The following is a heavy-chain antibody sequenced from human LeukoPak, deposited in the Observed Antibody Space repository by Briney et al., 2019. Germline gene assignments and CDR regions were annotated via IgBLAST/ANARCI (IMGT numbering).Heavy chain of an antibody. CDR2: ILPGDSDT. V-gene: IGHV5-51*01. D-gene: IGHD3-9*01. CDR3: ARQYYETLTGPNWFDA. CDR1: GYTFTSYW. J-gene: IGHJ5*02. Sequence: GESLKISCKGSGYTFTSYWIGWVRLMPGKGLEWMGIILPGDSDTRYSPSFKGQVTMSVDKSVSTAYLQWSSLKASDTAMYYCARQYYETLTGPNWFDAWGQGTLVTVSS.